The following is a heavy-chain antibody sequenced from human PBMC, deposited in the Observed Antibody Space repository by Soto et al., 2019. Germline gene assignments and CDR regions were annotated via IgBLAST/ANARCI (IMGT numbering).Heavy chain of an antibody. CDR1: GFTFSSYA. Sequence: GGSLRLSCAASGFTFSSYAMSWVRQAPGKGLEWVSAISGSGGSTYYADSVKGRFTISRDNSKNTLYLQMNSLRAEDTAIYYCAKAPLLDYGDYGDYWGQGTLVTVSS. CDR3: AKAPLLDYGDYGDY. J-gene: IGHJ4*02. V-gene: IGHV3-23*01. CDR2: ISGSGGST. D-gene: IGHD4-17*01.